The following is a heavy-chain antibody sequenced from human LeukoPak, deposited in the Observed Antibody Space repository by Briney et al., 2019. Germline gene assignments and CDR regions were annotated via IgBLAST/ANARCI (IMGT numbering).Heavy chain of an antibody. J-gene: IGHJ5*02. CDR2: INHSGST. D-gene: IGHD2-2*01. Sequence: SETLSLTCAVYGGSFSGYYWSWIRQPPGKGPEWIGEINHSGSTNYNPSLKSRVTISVDTSKNQFSLKLSSVTAADTAVYYCARYQQVWFDPWGQGTLVTVSS. CDR3: ARYQQVWFDP. V-gene: IGHV4-34*01. CDR1: GGSFSGYY.